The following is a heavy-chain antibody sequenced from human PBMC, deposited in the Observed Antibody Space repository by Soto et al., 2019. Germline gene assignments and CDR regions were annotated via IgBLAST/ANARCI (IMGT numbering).Heavy chain of an antibody. V-gene: IGHV1-69*06. Sequence: GPSVKVSCKASGGTFSSYAISWVRQAPGQGLEWMGGIIPIFGTANYAQKFQGRVTITADKSTSTAYMELSSLRSEDTAVYYCAKGDSSGYLNWFAPWGQGTLVTVSS. D-gene: IGHD3-22*01. CDR3: AKGDSSGYLNWFAP. J-gene: IGHJ5*02. CDR1: GGTFSSYA. CDR2: IIPIFGTA.